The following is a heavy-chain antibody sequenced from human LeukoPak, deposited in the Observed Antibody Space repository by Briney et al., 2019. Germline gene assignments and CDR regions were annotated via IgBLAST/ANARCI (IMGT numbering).Heavy chain of an antibody. J-gene: IGHJ4*02. D-gene: IGHD6-13*01. V-gene: IGHV3-23*01. CDR3: AKDVYSSSWYPPRHFDY. Sequence: GGSLRLSCAASGCTFSNYAMSWVRQAPGKGLEWVSAISGSGGSTYYADSVKGRFTISRDNSKNTLYLQMNSLTAEETAVYCCAKDVYSSSWYPPRHFDYWGQGTLVTVSS. CDR2: ISGSGGST. CDR1: GCTFSNYA.